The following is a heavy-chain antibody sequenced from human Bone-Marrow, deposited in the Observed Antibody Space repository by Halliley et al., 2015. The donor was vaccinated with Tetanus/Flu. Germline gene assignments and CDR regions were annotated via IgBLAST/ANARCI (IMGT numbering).Heavy chain of an antibody. CDR1: GYSFTSYW. Sequence: QLVQSGAEVKKPGESLKISCKASGYSFTSYWIGWVRQMPGKGLEWMGIIYPGDSDARYSPSFKGQVTISVDKSISTAYLQWSSLKASDTAMYYCARSSSEYQLLFWFDLWGQGTLVTVTS. CDR3: ARSSSEYQLLFWFDL. D-gene: IGHD2-2*01. J-gene: IGHJ5*02. CDR2: IYPGDSDA. V-gene: IGHV5-51*03.